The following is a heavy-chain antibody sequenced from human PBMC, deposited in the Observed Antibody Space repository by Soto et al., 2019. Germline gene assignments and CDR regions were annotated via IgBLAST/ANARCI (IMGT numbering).Heavy chain of an antibody. V-gene: IGHV4-39*01. Sequence: QLQLQESGPGLVKPSETLSLTCTVSGGSISSSSYYWGWIRQPPGKGLEWIGSIYYSGGTYYNPSPKDPGPKTGDTSKYPVPLNLRSLTAADNGVEFCDRAPPWWELPTHFDYWGQGTLVTVSS. CDR3: DRAPPWWELPTHFDY. CDR1: GGSISSSSYY. J-gene: IGHJ4*02. CDR2: IYYSGGT. D-gene: IGHD1-26*01.